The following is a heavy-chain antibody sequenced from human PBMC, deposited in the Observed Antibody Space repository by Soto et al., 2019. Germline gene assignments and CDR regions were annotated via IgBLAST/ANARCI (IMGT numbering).Heavy chain of an antibody. J-gene: IGHJ5*02. Sequence: QVQLQQWGAGLLKPSETLSLTCAVYGGSFSGYYWSWIRQPPGKGLEWIGEINHSGSTNYNPSLKSRVTISVDTSKNQFSLKLSSVTAADTAVYYCARLEVGILTGYYHPQDNNWFDPWGQGTLVTVSS. CDR2: INHSGST. V-gene: IGHV4-34*01. CDR1: GGSFSGYY. D-gene: IGHD3-9*01. CDR3: ARLEVGILTGYYHPQDNNWFDP.